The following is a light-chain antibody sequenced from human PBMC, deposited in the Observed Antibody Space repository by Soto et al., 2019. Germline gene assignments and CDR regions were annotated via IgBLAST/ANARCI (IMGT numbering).Light chain of an antibody. J-gene: IGKJ4*01. Sequence: IQMTQSPSSLSASVGDRVTITCRASQGVRDDVGWYQQKPGRAPKLLIYSASTLQSGVPSRFSGRGSGTDFTHTISDLQPEDFATHYCLQESNYPLPFGGGTKVEI. V-gene: IGKV1-6*01. CDR3: LQESNYPLP. CDR1: QGVRDD. CDR2: SAS.